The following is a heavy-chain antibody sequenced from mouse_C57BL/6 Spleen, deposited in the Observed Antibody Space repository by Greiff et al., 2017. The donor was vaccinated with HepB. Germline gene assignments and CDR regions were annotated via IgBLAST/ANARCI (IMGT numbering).Heavy chain of an antibody. Sequence: VQLQQSGAELVRPGTSVKVSCKASGYAFTNYLIEWVKQRPGQGLEWIGVINPGSGGTNYNEKFKGKATLTADKSSSTAYMQLSSLTSEDSAVYFCARGNYYDYDGAWFAYWGQGTLVTVSA. CDR1: GYAFTNYL. J-gene: IGHJ3*01. CDR2: INPGSGGT. V-gene: IGHV1-54*01. D-gene: IGHD2-4*01. CDR3: ARGNYYDYDGAWFAY.